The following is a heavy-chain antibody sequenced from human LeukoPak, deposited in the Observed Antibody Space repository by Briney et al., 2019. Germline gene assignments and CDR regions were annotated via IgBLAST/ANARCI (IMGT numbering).Heavy chain of an antibody. CDR2: IYYSGST. Sequence: NSSETLSLTCTVSGGSISSSSYYWGWLGQPPGKGLEWIGSIYYSGSTNYNPSLKSRVTISVDTSNNQFSLKLSSVTAADTAVYYCARAVPVTQRRLWSGYFHYYYYMDVWGKGTTVTVSS. V-gene: IGHV4-39*07. J-gene: IGHJ6*03. D-gene: IGHD3-3*01. CDR3: ARAVPVTQRRLWSGYFHYYYYMDV. CDR1: GGSISSSSYY.